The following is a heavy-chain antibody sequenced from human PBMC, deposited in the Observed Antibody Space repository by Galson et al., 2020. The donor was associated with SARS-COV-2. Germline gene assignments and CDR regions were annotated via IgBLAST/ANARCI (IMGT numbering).Heavy chain of an antibody. CDR2: IDRNGIGT. J-gene: IGHJ4*02. CDR1: GFTFGNFD. V-gene: IGHV3-23*01. Sequence: GGSLRLSCAASGFTFGNFDMSWVRQAPGKGLEWVSSIDRNGIGTFYSDSVKGRFTISRDNSKNTLSLQMDSLGAEDTALYYCAKDPGYSYGTYFDFWGQGDLVTVSS. CDR3: AKDPGYSYGTYFDF. D-gene: IGHD5-18*01.